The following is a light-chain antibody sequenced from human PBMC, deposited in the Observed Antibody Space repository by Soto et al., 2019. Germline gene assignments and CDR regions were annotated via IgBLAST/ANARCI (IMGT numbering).Light chain of an antibody. Sequence: EIVLTQSPATLSLSPGEGATLSCRASQSVSSYLAWYQQKPGQAPRLLIYDASTRATGIPARFSGSGSGTDFTLTISSLEPEDFAVYYCQQRYNWLTFGGGTKVEIK. V-gene: IGKV3-11*01. J-gene: IGKJ4*01. CDR2: DAS. CDR3: QQRYNWLT. CDR1: QSVSSY.